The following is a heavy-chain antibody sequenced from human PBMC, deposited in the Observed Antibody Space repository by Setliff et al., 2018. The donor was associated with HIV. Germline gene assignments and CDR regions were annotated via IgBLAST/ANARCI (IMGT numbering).Heavy chain of an antibody. J-gene: IGHJ3*01. V-gene: IGHV4-59*01. D-gene: IGHD1-26*01. CDR3: ARDHELGAFDL. Sequence: PSETLSLTCTVSGGFIGTYYWSWIRQSPGKGLEWIGYIYYTGTTSYNPSLKSRVTIQVDTSNNRFSLNLRSATVADTAVYFCARDHELGAFDLWGQGTMVTVSS. CDR1: GGFIGTYY. CDR2: IYYTGTT.